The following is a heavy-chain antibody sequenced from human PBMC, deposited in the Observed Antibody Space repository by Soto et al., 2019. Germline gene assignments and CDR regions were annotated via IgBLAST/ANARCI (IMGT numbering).Heavy chain of an antibody. D-gene: IGHD6-13*01. J-gene: IGHJ4*02. CDR3: ARERGSSSWFDY. CDR1: GGSISSYY. CDR2: IYYSGST. Sequence: PSETLSPTCTVSGGSISSYYWSWIRQPPGKGLEWIGYIYYSGSTNYNPSLKSRVTISVDTSKNQFSLKLSSVTAADTAVYYCARERGSSSWFDYWGQGTLVTVSS. V-gene: IGHV4-59*01.